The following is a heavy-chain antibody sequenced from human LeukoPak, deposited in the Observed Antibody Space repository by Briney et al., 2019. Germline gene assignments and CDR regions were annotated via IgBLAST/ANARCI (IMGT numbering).Heavy chain of an antibody. V-gene: IGHV3-23*01. J-gene: IGHJ6*02. CDR3: AKDPNYYDSDGMDV. D-gene: IGHD3-22*01. CDR1: GFTFSSYG. CDR2: ISGSGGST. Sequence: PGGSLRLSCAASGFTFSSYGMHWVRQAPGKGLEWVSAISGSGGSTYYADSVKGRFTISRDNSKNTLYLQMNSLRAEDTAVYYCAKDPNYYDSDGMDVWGQGTTVTVSS.